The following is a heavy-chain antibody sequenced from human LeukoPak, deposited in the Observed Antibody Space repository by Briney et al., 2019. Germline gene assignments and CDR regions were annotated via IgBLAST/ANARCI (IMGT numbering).Heavy chain of an antibody. Sequence: PSETLSLTCTVSGGSISSYYWSWIRQPAGKGLEWIGSIYYSGSTYYNPSLKSRVTISVDTSKNQFSLKLSSVTAADTAVYYCARVPSDSSGYYYVAYYYYGMDVWGQGTTVTVSS. CDR1: GGSISSYY. D-gene: IGHD3-22*01. CDR2: IYYSGST. V-gene: IGHV4-59*05. CDR3: ARVPSDSSGYYYVAYYYYGMDV. J-gene: IGHJ6*02.